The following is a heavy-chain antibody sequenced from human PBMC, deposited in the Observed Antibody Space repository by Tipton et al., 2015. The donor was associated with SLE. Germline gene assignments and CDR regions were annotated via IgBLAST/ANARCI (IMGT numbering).Heavy chain of an antibody. CDR2: IYYSGST. V-gene: IGHV4-59*12. CDR3: AVGVLRFLEWLVFDY. Sequence: TPSLTCTVSGGSISSYYWSWIRQPPGKGLEWIGYIYYSGSTNYNPSLKSRVTISVDTSKNQFSLKLSSVTAADTAVYYCAVGVLRFLEWLVFDYWGQGTLVTVSS. J-gene: IGHJ4*02. CDR1: GGSISSYY. D-gene: IGHD3-3*01.